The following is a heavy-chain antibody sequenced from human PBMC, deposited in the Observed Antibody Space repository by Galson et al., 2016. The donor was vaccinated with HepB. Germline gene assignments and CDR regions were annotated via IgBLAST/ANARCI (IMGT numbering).Heavy chain of an antibody. V-gene: IGHV3-49*03. D-gene: IGHD6-19*01. CDR1: GFTFGDYA. CDR3: TRAGQTNGWYGSQFDY. J-gene: IGHJ4*02. CDR2: IRRKADGGTT. Sequence: SLRLSCAASGFTFGDYAMNWFRQAPGKGLEWVGFIRRKADGGTTECAASVKGRFTISRDDSKSIAYLQMNSLKSEDTAVYYCTRAGQTNGWYGSQFDYWGQGTMVTVSS.